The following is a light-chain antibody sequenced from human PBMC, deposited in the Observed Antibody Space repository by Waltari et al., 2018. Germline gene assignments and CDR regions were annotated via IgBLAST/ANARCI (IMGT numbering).Light chain of an antibody. CDR3: ASWDDSPNGRWV. J-gene: IGLJ3*02. CDR2: RND. V-gene: IGLV1-44*01. CDR1: YSNVGNNV. Sequence: QSVLTQPPSASGAPGQRVTISCSGTYSNVGNNVVNWYQQVPGTVPNLLIYRNDQRPSGVPDRFAGSKSGSSASLAISGLRSEDEADYFCASWDDSPNGRWVFGGGTKVTVL.